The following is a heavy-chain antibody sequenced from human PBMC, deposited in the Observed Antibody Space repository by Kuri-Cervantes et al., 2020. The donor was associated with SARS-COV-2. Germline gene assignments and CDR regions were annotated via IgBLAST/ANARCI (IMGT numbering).Heavy chain of an antibody. CDR3: ARQAVAVEYSSSSGAFVI. D-gene: IGHD6-6*01. CDR2: IYHSGST. CDR1: GYSISSGYY. J-gene: IGHJ3*02. Sequence: SGTLSLTCAVSGYSISSGYYWGWIRQPPGKGLEWIGSIYHSGSTYYNPSLKSRVTISVDTSKSQFSLKLSSVTAADTAVYYCARQAVAVEYSSSSGAFVIWGQGTMVTVSS. V-gene: IGHV4-38-2*01.